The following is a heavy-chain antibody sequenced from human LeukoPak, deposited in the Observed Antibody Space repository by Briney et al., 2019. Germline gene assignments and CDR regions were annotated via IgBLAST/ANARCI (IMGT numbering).Heavy chain of an antibody. CDR1: GFTLSDYA. J-gene: IGHJ4*02. CDR2: ISGSGGST. CDR3: ASQLWNSDY. Sequence: PGGSLRLSCAASGFTLSDYAMTWVRQAPGKGLEWVSSISGSGGSTYYADSVKGRFTISRDNSKNTLYLQMNSLRAEDTAVYYCASQLWNSDYWGQGTLVTVSS. V-gene: IGHV3-23*01. D-gene: IGHD5-18*01.